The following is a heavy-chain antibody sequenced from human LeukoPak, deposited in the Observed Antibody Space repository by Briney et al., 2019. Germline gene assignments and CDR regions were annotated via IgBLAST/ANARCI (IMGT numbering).Heavy chain of an antibody. V-gene: IGHV1-18*04. CDR1: GYTFTSYG. CDR3: ARESRYYGSGSLDY. Sequence: ASVKVSCKASGYTFTSYGISWVRQAPGQGLEWMGWISAYNGNTNYAQKLQGRVTMTTDTSTSTAYMELRSLRSDDTAVYYCARESRYYGSGSLDYWGQGTLVTVSS. D-gene: IGHD3-10*01. CDR2: ISAYNGNT. J-gene: IGHJ4*02.